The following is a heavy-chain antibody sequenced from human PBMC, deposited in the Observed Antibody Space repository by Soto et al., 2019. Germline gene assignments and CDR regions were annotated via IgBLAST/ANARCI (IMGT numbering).Heavy chain of an antibody. D-gene: IGHD1-26*01. V-gene: IGHV3-21*01. J-gene: IGHJ6*02. CDR3: ARDRVIVVATSHYYYGMDV. CDR2: ISSSSSYI. CDR1: GFTFSSYS. Sequence: VQLVESGGGLVKPGGSLRLSCAASGFTFSSYSMNWVRQAPGKGLEWVSSISSSSSYIYYADSVKGRFTISRDNAKNSLYLQMNSLSAEDTAVYYCARDRVIVVATSHYYYGMDVWGQWTTVTVSS.